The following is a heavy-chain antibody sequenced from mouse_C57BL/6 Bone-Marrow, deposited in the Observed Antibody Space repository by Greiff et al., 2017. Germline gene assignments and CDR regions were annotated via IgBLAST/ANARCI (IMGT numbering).Heavy chain of an antibody. CDR3: ARLGDYDDFDS. D-gene: IGHD2-4*01. J-gene: IGHJ2*01. CDR2: IDPSDSYT. V-gene: IGHV1-50*01. Sequence: QVQLQQPGAELVKPGASVKLSCKASGYTFTSYWMQWVKQRPGQGLEWIGEIDPSDSYTNYNQKFKGKATLTVDTSSSTAYMQLSSLTSEDSAVYYCARLGDYDDFDSGGQGTTLPVSS. CDR1: GYTFTSYW.